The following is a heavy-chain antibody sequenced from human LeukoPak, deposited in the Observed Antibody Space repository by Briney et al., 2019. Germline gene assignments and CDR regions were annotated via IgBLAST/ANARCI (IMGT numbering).Heavy chain of an antibody. Sequence: GSSDKVSCKASGGTFNSYAISWVRQAPAQGVEWMGGTITIFGTANYAQNFQGRVTITADKSTSTAYMERSSLRSEDTAVYYCASGVIRDGYLGYWGQGTLVTVSS. CDR3: ASGVIRDGYLGY. V-gene: IGHV1-69*06. D-gene: IGHD5-24*01. CDR2: TITIFGTA. J-gene: IGHJ4*02. CDR1: GGTFNSYA.